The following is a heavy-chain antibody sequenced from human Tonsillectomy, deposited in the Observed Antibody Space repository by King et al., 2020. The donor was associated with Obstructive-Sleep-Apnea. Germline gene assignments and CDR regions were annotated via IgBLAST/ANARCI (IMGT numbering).Heavy chain of an antibody. CDR3: ARTLDSFERSGYYSAQACFDY. CDR1: GFSLSTSGMC. J-gene: IGHJ4*02. V-gene: IGHV2-70*11. D-gene: IGHD3-22*01. CDR2: IDWDNDK. Sequence: VTLKESGPALVKPTQTLTLTCTFSGFSLSTSGMCVSWIRQPPGKALEWLARIDWDNDKYYSTSLKTRLTISKDTSKNQVVLTMTNMDPVDTATYYCARTLDSFERSGYYSAQACFDYWGQGTLVTVSS.